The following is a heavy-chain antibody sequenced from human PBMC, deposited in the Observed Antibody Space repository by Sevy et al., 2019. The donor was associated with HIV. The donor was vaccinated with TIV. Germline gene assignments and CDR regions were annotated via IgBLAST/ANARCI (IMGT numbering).Heavy chain of an antibody. CDR3: ARERGSYYEFTDGMDV. CDR1: GFTFSSYA. J-gene: IGHJ6*02. V-gene: IGHV3-30-3*01. D-gene: IGHD1-26*01. Sequence: GGSLRLSCAASGFTFSSYAMHWVRQAPGKGLEWVAVISYDGSNKYYADSVKGRFTISRDNSKNTLYLQMNSLRAEDTAVYYCARERGSYYEFTDGMDVWSQGTTVTVSS. CDR2: ISYDGSNK.